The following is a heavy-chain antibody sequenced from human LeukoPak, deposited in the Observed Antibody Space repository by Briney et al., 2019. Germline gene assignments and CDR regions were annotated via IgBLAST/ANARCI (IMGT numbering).Heavy chain of an antibody. CDR2: IDPGDSYT. Sequence: GESLRISCKGSGYSFTSYWISWGRQMPGKGLEWMGRIDPGDSYTNYSPSFQGHVTISADQSISTAYLQWSSLKASDTAMYYCARGVWVAAAGNWFDPWGQGTLVTVSS. J-gene: IGHJ5*02. D-gene: IGHD6-13*01. V-gene: IGHV5-10-1*01. CDR1: GYSFTSYW. CDR3: ARGVWVAAAGNWFDP.